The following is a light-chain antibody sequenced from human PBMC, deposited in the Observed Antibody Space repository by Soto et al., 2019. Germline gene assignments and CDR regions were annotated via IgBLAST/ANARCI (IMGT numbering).Light chain of an antibody. CDR2: EVS. Sequence: QSALTQPASVSGSPGQSITISCTGTSSDVGGYNYVSWYQQHPGKAPKLMIYEVSNRPSGVSNRFSGSKSGNTASLTISGLQAVDEADYFCSSYTRSTILGVFGTGTKLTVL. CDR3: SSYTRSTILGV. V-gene: IGLV2-14*01. J-gene: IGLJ1*01. CDR1: SSDVGGYNY.